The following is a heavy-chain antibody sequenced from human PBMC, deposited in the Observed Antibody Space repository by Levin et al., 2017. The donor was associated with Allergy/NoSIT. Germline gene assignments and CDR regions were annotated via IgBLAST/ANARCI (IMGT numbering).Heavy chain of an antibody. V-gene: IGHV1-18*01. Sequence: GESLKIACKASGYTFTTYGITWVRQAPGQGLEWVGWITTYNGNTNYGPKVQGRVTMTTDTSTSTAYMELRSLRSDDTAVYYCARGDTTLVTTSFDSWGQGTLVTVSS. D-gene: IGHD5-18*01. CDR1: GYTFTTYG. J-gene: IGHJ4*02. CDR3: ARGDTTLVTTSFDS. CDR2: ITTYNGNT.